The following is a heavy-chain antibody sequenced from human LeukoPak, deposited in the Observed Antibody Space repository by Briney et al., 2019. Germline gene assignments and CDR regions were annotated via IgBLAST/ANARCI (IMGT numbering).Heavy chain of an antibody. J-gene: IGHJ6*04. CDR3: SRRALRYCSSTSGPAQYYGVDV. V-gene: IGHV3-7*03. D-gene: IGHD2-2*01. CDR1: GFIFSSYW. Sequence: GGSLRLSCAASGFIFSSYWMSWVRQAPGQGLEWVANIKEDGSEKYYVDSVKGRFTISRDNAKNSLYLQTNSLRAEDTAVYYCSRRALRYCSSTSGPAQYYGVDVWGKGTTVTVSS. CDR2: IKEDGSEK.